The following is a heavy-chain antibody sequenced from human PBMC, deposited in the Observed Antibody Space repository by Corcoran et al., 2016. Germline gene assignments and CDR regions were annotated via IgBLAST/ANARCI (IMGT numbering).Heavy chain of an antibody. CDR3: AREIGVSQQLGHHDAFDI. J-gene: IGHJ3*02. CDR1: GYTFTSYY. Sequence: QVQLVQSGAEVKKPGASVKVSCKASGYTFTSYYMHWVRQAPGQGLEWMGIINPSGGSTSYAQQFQGRVTMTRDTSTSTVYMELSSLRSEDTAVYYCAREIGVSQQLGHHDAFDIWGQGTMVTVSS. CDR2: INPSGGST. D-gene: IGHD6-13*01. V-gene: IGHV1-46*01.